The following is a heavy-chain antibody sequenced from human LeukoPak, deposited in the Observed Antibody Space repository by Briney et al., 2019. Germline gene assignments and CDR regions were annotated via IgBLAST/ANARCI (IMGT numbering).Heavy chain of an antibody. J-gene: IGHJ6*03. CDR2: ISPSGDST. Sequence: GGSLRLSCAASVLTLRTYAVNWVRQAPGRGLEWVSYISPSGDSTVYAESVKGRFTISRDNSKNMLFLQMDGLRAEDTAIYYCVKKVYYYMDVWGKGTTVTVSS. V-gene: IGHV3-23*01. CDR1: VLTLRTYA. CDR3: VKKVYYYMDV.